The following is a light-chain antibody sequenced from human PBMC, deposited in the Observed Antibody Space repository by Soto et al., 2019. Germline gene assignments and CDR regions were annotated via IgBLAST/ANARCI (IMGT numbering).Light chain of an antibody. V-gene: IGLV2-23*02. CDR1: SSDVGSYNL. CDR3: CSYAGSSSYV. J-gene: IGLJ1*01. Sequence: QSALTQPASVSGSPGQSITISCTGTSSDVGSYNLVSWYQQHPGKAPKLMIYEVSKRPSGVSNRFSGSKSGNTASLTISGLQAEDEADYCCCSYAGSSSYVFGTVTKLTVL. CDR2: EVS.